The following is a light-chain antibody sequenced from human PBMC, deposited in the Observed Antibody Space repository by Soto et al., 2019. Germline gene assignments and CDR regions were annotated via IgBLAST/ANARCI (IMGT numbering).Light chain of an antibody. CDR1: GSYVGAYNL. V-gene: IGLV2-23*02. CDR3: CSYAGTVAYV. CDR2: EVN. J-gene: IGLJ1*01. Sequence: QSALTQPASVSGSPGQSITISCAGTGSYVGAYNLVSWYQQHPGKAPKLILCEVNTRPSGISNRFSGSKSGDTASLTISGLQAEDEADYFCCSYAGTVAYVFGTGTKVTVL.